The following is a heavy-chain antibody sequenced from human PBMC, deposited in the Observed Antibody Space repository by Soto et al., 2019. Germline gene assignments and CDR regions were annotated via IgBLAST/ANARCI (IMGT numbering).Heavy chain of an antibody. J-gene: IGHJ6*02. CDR3: ASEAIAAAGNYYYYGMDV. CDR2: MNPNSGNT. D-gene: IGHD6-13*01. CDR1: GYTFTSYD. V-gene: IGHV1-8*01. Sequence: QVQLVQSGAEVKKPGASVKVSCKASGYTFTSYDINWVRQATGQGLEWMGWMNPNSGNTGYAQKFQGRVTMTRNTSISKAYMELSSLRSEDTAVYYCASEAIAAAGNYYYYGMDVWGQGTTVTVSS.